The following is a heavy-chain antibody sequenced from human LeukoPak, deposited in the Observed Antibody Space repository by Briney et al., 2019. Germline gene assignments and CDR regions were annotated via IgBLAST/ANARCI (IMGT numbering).Heavy chain of an antibody. D-gene: IGHD1-26*01. CDR1: GGSISSYY. J-gene: IGHJ2*01. CDR2: IYTSGST. CDR3: ARLGRATNGIVYWYFDL. V-gene: IGHV4-4*07. Sequence: PSETLSLTCTVSGGSISSYYRSWIRQPAGKGLEWIGRIYTSGSTNYNPSLKSRVTMSVDTSKNQFSLKLSSVTAADTAVYYCARLGRATNGIVYWYFDLWGRGTLVTVSS.